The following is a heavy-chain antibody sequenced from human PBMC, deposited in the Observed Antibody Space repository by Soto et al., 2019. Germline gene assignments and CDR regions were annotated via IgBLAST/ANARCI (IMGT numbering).Heavy chain of an antibody. CDR2: ISYDGSNK. CDR1: GFTFSSYG. J-gene: IGHJ4*02. V-gene: IGHV3-30*18. CDR3: AKDLIAAAQDLLGY. Sequence: LRLSCAASGFTFSSYGMHWVRQAPGKGLEWVAVISYDGSNKYYADSVKGRFTISRDNSKNTLYLQMNSLRAEDTAVYYCAKDLIAAAQDLLGYWGQGTLVTVSS. D-gene: IGHD6-13*01.